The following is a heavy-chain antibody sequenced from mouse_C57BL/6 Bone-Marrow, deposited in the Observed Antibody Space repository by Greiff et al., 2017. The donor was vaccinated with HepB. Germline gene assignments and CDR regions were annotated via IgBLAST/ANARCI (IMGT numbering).Heavy chain of an antibody. CDR2: ISSGSSTI. CDR3: ARCYYGSSYAMDY. Sequence: EVQLKESGGGLVKPGGSLKLSCAASGFTFSDYGMHWVRQAPEKGLEWVAYISSGSSTIYYADTVKGRFTISRDNAKNTLFLQMTSLRSEDTAMYYCARCYYGSSYAMDYWGQGTSVTVSS. D-gene: IGHD1-1*01. CDR1: GFTFSDYG. J-gene: IGHJ4*01. V-gene: IGHV5-17*01.